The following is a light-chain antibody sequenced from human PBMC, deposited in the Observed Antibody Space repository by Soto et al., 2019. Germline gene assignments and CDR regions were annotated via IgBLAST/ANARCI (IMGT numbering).Light chain of an antibody. V-gene: IGKV1-39*01. CDR2: DAS. CDR1: QTIGTY. J-gene: IGKJ1*01. Sequence: IEVTHSPSSLAVCLGVIVTITFRGRQTIGTYVNWYRQRSGAAPERLIYDASTLQSGVPSKSRGGDYGIDCTLTISSLQLADLATDYCQQSYNTPLTFGQGTKVDI. CDR3: QQSYNTPLT.